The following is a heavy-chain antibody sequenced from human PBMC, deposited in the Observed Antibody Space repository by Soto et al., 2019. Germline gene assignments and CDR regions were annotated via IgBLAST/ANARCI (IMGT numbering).Heavy chain of an antibody. CDR1: GYTFTSYY. J-gene: IGHJ4*02. CDR2: INPSGGIT. V-gene: IGHV1-46*01. D-gene: IGHD3-9*01. CDR3: ARGPDILTGYYDY. Sequence: GASVKVSCKASGYTFTSYYMPWVRQAPGQGLEWMGTINPSGGITTYAQKFQDKVTITRDTSTSTVYLELSSLRSEDKAVYYCARGPDILTGYYDYWGQGTLVTVSS.